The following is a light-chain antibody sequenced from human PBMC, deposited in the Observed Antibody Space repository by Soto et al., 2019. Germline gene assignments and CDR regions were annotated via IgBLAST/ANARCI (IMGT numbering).Light chain of an antibody. CDR1: QSVYTN. V-gene: IGKV3D-15*01. Sequence: EGAMTQSPGTLSVSPGERATLSCRTSQSVYTNFAWYLQKPGQAPRLIISAASTRATVIPPRSSGSGSGTEFTRTINRLQSEDFAVYDCQQYNSWALSVGGGTKVVIK. CDR3: QQYNSWALS. CDR2: AAS. J-gene: IGKJ4*01.